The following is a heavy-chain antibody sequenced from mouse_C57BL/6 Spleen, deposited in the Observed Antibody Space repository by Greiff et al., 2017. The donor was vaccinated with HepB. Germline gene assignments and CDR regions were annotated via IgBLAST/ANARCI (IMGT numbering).Heavy chain of an antibody. CDR2: IDPSDSYT. V-gene: IGHV1-50*01. Sequence: QVQLQQPGAELVKPGASVKLSCKASGYTFTSYWMQWVKQRPGQGLEWIGEIDPSDSYTNYNQKFKGKATLTVDTSSGTAYMQLSSLTSEDSAVYYCARGGGAPMDYWGQGTSVTVSS. J-gene: IGHJ4*01. D-gene: IGHD3-1*01. CDR1: GYTFTSYW. CDR3: ARGGGAPMDY.